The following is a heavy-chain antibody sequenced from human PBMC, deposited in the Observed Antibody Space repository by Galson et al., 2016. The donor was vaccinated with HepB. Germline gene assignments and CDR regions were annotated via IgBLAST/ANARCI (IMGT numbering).Heavy chain of an antibody. CDR2: IYHSGST. Sequence: SLRLSCAASGFSVSRNYMGWVRQAPGKGLEWIGEIYHSGSTNYNPSLKSRVTISVDKSRNQFSLNLSSVTAADTAVYYCAGFDLGDCGRAGCSSDWGQGTLVTVSS. CDR1: GFSVSRNY. J-gene: IGHJ4*02. D-gene: IGHD2-15*01. CDR3: AGFDLGDCGRAGCSSD. V-gene: IGHV4-4*02.